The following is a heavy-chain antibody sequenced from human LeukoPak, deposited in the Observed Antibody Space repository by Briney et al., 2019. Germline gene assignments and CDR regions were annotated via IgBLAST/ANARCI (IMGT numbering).Heavy chain of an antibody. CDR2: INHSGST. V-gene: IGHV4-34*01. J-gene: IGHJ4*02. CDR3: AGSQWLVRAIDY. D-gene: IGHD6-19*01. CDR1: GGSFSGYY. Sequence: SETLSLTCAVYGGSFSGYYWSWIRQPPGKGLEWIGEINHSGSTNYNPSLKSRVTISVDTSKNQFSLKLSSVTAADTAVYYCAGSQWLVRAIDYWGQGTLVTVSS.